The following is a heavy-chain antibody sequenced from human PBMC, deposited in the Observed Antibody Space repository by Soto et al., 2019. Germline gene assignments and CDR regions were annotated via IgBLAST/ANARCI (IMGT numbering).Heavy chain of an antibody. J-gene: IGHJ4*02. CDR2: ISAYNGNT. CDR1: GYTFTNYA. D-gene: IGHD6-13*01. V-gene: IGHV1-18*01. Sequence: QVQLVQSGAEVKKPGASVKVSCKASGYTFTNYAFSWVRQAPGQGLEWMGWISAYNGNTNYPQKLQGRVTMTTDTSTSTAYMKLRSLRSDDKAVYYCARDLAAAGPFDCWGQGTLVTVSS. CDR3: ARDLAAAGPFDC.